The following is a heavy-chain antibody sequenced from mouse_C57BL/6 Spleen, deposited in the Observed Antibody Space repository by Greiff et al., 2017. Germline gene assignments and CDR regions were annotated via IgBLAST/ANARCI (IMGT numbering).Heavy chain of an antibody. CDR1: GFSLSTSSMG. Sequence: QVTLKESGPGILQSSQTLSLTCSFSGFSLSTSSMGVSWIRQPSGKGLEWLAHIYWDDDKRYNPSLKSRLTISKDTSRNQVFLKITSVDTADTATYYCARRGPYYYGSSYFDYWGQGTTLTVSS. CDR3: ARRGPYYYGSSYFDY. CDR2: IYWDDDK. J-gene: IGHJ2*01. D-gene: IGHD1-1*01. V-gene: IGHV8-12*01.